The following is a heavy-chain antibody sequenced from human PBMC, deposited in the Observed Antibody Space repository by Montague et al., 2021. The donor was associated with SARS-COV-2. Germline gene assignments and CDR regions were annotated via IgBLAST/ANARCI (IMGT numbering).Heavy chain of an antibody. CDR1: GGSVSPYY. CDR3: ARGARSDYEAFDI. Sequence: SETLSLTCTVSGGSVSPYYWNWIRQSPGKGLEWIGLIYYGGSTIYNPSLKSRVTISVDTSKNQFSLGLTSVTSADTAVYYCARGARSDYEAFDIWGQGTMVTVSS. V-gene: IGHV4-59*02. D-gene: IGHD5-12*01. CDR2: IYYGGST. J-gene: IGHJ3*02.